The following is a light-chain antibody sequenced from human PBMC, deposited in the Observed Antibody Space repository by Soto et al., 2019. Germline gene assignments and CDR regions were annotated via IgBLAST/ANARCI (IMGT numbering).Light chain of an antibody. J-gene: IGKJ3*01. CDR2: DTS. Sequence: EIVMTQSPATLSVSPGERATLSCWASQSVRRNLAWYQQKPGQAPRLLIYDTSTRATGIPGRFSGSGSGTEFTLTISSLQSEDFAVYYCQQYNDWPPLTFGPGTKVDIK. CDR1: QSVRRN. V-gene: IGKV3-15*01. CDR3: QQYNDWPPLT.